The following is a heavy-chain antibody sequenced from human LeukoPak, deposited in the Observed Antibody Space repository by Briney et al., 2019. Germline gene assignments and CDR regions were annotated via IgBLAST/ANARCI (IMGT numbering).Heavy chain of an antibody. J-gene: IGHJ3*02. D-gene: IGHD6-19*01. Sequence: ASVKVSCKTSGYTFTSYGISWVRQAPGQGLEWMGWISAYNGNTNYAQKVQGRVTMTTDTSTSAAYLELRSLRSDDTAVYYCARGLQENLAWLTAFSAFDIWGQGTMVTVSS. V-gene: IGHV1-18*01. CDR3: ARGLQENLAWLTAFSAFDI. CDR2: ISAYNGNT. CDR1: GYTFTSYG.